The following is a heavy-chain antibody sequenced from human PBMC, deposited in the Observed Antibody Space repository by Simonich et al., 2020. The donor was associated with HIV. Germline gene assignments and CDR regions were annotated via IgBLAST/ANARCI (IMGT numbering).Heavy chain of an antibody. V-gene: IGHV4-34*01. CDR2: INHSGNI. Sequence: QVQLQQWCAGLLKPSETLSLTCAVYDGSFSGYQWSWIRQPPEKELEWIGEINHSGNIHYNPSLKSRVSISVDTSNNQFSLKLSSVTAADTAVYYCARHSRGYLYGFFDYWGQGTLVTVSS. CDR3: ARHSRGYLYGFFDY. J-gene: IGHJ4*02. CDR1: DGSFSGYQ. D-gene: IGHD2-2*02.